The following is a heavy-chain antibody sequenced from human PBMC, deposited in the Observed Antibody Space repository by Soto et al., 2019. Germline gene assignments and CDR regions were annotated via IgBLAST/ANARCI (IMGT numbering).Heavy chain of an antibody. V-gene: IGHV3-7*03. D-gene: IGHD3-16*02. CDR1: GFTFSSYW. Sequence: GSLRLSCAASGFTFSSYWMTWVRQAPGKGLEWVANIKQGGSETHYVDSVKDRFTISRDSAKNSLYLQMNSLRAEDSDLYYCARDPYEDDSWNYPSTYLNYWGQGTLVTVSS. CDR3: ARDPYEDDSWNYPSTYLNY. J-gene: IGHJ4*02. CDR2: IKQGGSET.